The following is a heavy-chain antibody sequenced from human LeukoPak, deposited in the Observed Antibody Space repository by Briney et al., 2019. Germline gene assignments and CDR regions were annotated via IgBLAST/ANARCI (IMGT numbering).Heavy chain of an antibody. Sequence: GSLRLSCAVSGFTVSSSYISWVRQAPGKGLEWVSVIYSGGSIYYADSVKGRFTISRDNAKNSLYLQMNSLRAEDTAVYYCAREEAGTTLNFDYWGQGTLVTVSS. CDR3: AREEAGTTLNFDY. D-gene: IGHD1-7*01. V-gene: IGHV3-53*01. CDR2: IYSGGSI. J-gene: IGHJ4*02. CDR1: GFTVSSSY.